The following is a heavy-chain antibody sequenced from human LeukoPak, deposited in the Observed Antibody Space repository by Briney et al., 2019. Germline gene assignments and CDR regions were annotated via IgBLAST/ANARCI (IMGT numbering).Heavy chain of an antibody. J-gene: IGHJ4*02. CDR3: ARDYGDYGGVDY. CDR2: IYYSGST. D-gene: IGHD4-17*01. CDR1: GGSVSSGSYC. Sequence: SETLSLTCTVSGGSVSSGSYCWSWIRQPPGKGLEWIGYIYYSGSTNYNPSLKSRVTISVDTSKNQFSLKLSSVTAADTAVYYCARDYGDYGGVDYWGQGTLVTVSS. V-gene: IGHV4-61*01.